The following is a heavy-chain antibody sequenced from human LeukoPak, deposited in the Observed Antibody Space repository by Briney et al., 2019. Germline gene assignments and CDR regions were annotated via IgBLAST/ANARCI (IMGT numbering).Heavy chain of an antibody. CDR3: ARTYSSSWSYCDS. Sequence: ASVKVSCKASGYTFTSYGISWVRQAPGQGLEWMGWISAYNGNTNYAQMFQDRVTMTRDTSTSAVYMELSSLTSEDTAMYYCARTYSSSWSYCDSWGQGTLVTVSS. V-gene: IGHV1-18*01. D-gene: IGHD6-13*01. J-gene: IGHJ4*02. CDR1: GYTFTSYG. CDR2: ISAYNGNT.